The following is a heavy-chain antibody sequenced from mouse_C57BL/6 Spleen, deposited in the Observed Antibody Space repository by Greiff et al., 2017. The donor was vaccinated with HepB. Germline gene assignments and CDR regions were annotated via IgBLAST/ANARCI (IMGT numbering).Heavy chain of an antibody. CDR1: GYAFSSYW. CDR3: AREGPFITTVVAPSYYAMDY. V-gene: IGHV1-80*01. CDR2: IYPGDGDT. J-gene: IGHJ4*01. Sequence: VQLQQSGAELAKPGASVKISCKASGYAFSSYWMNWVKQRPGKGLEWIGQIYPGDGDTNYNGKFKGKATLTADKSSSTAYMQLSSLTSEDSAVYFCAREGPFITTVVAPSYYAMDYWGQGTSVTVSS. D-gene: IGHD1-1*01.